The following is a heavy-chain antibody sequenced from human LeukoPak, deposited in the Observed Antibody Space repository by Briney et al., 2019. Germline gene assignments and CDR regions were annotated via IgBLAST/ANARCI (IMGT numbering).Heavy chain of an antibody. D-gene: IGHD6-19*01. J-gene: IGHJ4*02. CDR3: ARGSGWWRGDY. Sequence: SETLSLTCTVSGGSISSYYWSWIRQPPGKGLEWIGYIYYSGSTNYNPSLKSRVTISVDTSKNQFSLKLSSVTAADTAVYYCARGSGWWRGDYWGQGTLVTVSS. CDR1: GGSISSYY. V-gene: IGHV4-59*01. CDR2: IYYSGST.